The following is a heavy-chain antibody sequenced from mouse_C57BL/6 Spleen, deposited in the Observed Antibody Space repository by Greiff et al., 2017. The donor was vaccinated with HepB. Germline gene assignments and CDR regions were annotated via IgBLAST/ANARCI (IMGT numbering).Heavy chain of an antibody. CDR3: ARDLLIYDGYYVGYFDV. D-gene: IGHD2-3*01. CDR2: ISYDGSN. J-gene: IGHJ1*03. CDR1: GYSITSGYY. Sequence: EVKVEESGPGLVKPSQSLSLTCSVTGYSITSGYYWNWIRQFPGNKLEWMGYISYDGSNNYNPSLKNRISITRDTSKNQFFLKLNSVTTEDTATYYCARDLLIYDGYYVGYFDVWGTGTTVTVSS. V-gene: IGHV3-6*01.